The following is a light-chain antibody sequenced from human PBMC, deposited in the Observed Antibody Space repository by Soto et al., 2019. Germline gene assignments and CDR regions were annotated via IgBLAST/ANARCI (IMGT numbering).Light chain of an antibody. V-gene: IGKV1-5*03. CDR3: QQYSTYWT. Sequence: DLQMTQSPSTLSASVGDTVTITCRASQSISSWLAWHQQKPGKAPKLLIYKASSLQTGVPSRFSGSGSGTDFTLTISSLQPDDFATYFCQQYSTYWTFGEGTKVEIK. CDR1: QSISSW. J-gene: IGKJ1*01. CDR2: KAS.